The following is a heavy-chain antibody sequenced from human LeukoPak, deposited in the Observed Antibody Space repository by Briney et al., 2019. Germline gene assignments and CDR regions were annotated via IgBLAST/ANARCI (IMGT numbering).Heavy chain of an antibody. D-gene: IGHD3-22*01. V-gene: IGHV1-46*01. CDR2: INPSVGST. J-gene: IGHJ5*02. Sequence: ASVKVSCKASGYTFTSYYMHWVRQAPGQGLEWMGIINPSVGSTSYAQKFQGRVTMTRDTSTSTVYMELSSLRSEDTAVYYCARDLSVGESRERYYYDSSGYPDWFDPWGQGTLVTVSS. CDR3: ARDLSVGESRERYYYDSSGYPDWFDP. CDR1: GYTFTSYY.